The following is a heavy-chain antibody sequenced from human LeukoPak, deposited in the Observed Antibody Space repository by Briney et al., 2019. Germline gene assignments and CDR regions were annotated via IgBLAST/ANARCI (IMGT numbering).Heavy chain of an antibody. Sequence: GGSLRLSCAASGFTFSSYDMTWVRQAPGRGLEWVSSIRPSGDNTYYADSVKGRFTISRDNSKNTLYLQMNSLRAEDTAVYYCARGDWGYYDSSGYPYYFDYWGQGTLVTVSS. CDR3: ARGDWGYYDSSGYPYYFDY. CDR1: GFTFSSYD. V-gene: IGHV3-23*01. J-gene: IGHJ4*02. D-gene: IGHD3-22*01. CDR2: IRPSGDNT.